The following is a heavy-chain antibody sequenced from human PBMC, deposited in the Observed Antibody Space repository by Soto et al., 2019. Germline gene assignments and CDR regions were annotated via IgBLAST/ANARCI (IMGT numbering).Heavy chain of an antibody. D-gene: IGHD1-7*01. V-gene: IGHV1-69*01. CDR3: ASSNYVPVGYYYGMDV. CDR1: GGTFSSYA. CDR2: IIPIFGTA. Sequence: QVQLVQSGAEVKKPGSSVKVSCKASGGTFSSYAISWVRQAPGQVLEWMGGIIPIFGTANYAQKFQGRVTITADESTSTAYMELSSLRSEDTAVYYCASSNYVPVGYYYGMDVWGQGTTVTVSS. J-gene: IGHJ6*02.